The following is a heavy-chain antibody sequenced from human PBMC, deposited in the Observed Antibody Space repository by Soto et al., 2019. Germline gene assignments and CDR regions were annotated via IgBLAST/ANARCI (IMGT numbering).Heavy chain of an antibody. V-gene: IGHV6-1*01. CDR1: GDSVSSNSAA. CDR3: ARVSHYDILTGYYHMDV. J-gene: IGHJ6*03. CDR2: TYYRSKWYN. Sequence: SQTLSLTCAISGDSVSSNSAAWNWIRQSPSRGLEWLGRTYYRSKWYNDYAVSVKSRITIHPATSKNQFTLQLNSVTPEDTDVYYCARVSHYDILTGYYHMDVWGKGTTVTVSS. D-gene: IGHD3-9*01.